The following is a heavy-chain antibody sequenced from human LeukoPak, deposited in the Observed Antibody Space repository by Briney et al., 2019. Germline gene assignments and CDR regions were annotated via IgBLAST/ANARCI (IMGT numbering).Heavy chain of an antibody. V-gene: IGHV4-31*03. D-gene: IGHD3-22*01. CDR3: ARVSRPYYYDSSGYYYFDAFDI. J-gene: IGHJ3*02. CDR2: IYYSGST. Sequence: PSETLSLTCTVSGGSLSSESSYWGWIRQHPGKGLEWIGYIYYSGSTYYKPSLKSRVTISVDTSKNQFSLKLSSVTAADTAVYYCARVSRPYYYDSSGYYYFDAFDIWGQGTMVTVSS. CDR1: GGSLSSESSY.